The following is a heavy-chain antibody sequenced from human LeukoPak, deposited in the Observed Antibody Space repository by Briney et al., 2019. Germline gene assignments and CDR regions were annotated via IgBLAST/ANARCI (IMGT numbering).Heavy chain of an antibody. D-gene: IGHD3-22*01. V-gene: IGHV3-23*01. Sequence: PGGSLRLSCPAFSRSAMSWVRQAPGKGLEWVSAISGSGETSYHANSVEGRFTISRDNSNTLYLQMTSLREDDTVIYYCAKSQQLSGFPFDFWGQGTLVIVSS. J-gene: IGHJ4*02. CDR3: AKSQQLSGFPFDF. CDR2: ISGSGETS. CDR1: SRSA.